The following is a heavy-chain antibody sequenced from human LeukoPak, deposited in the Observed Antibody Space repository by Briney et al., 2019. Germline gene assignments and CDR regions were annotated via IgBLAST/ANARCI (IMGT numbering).Heavy chain of an antibody. Sequence: PSETLSLTCTVSRGSISNYYWSWIRQPAGKGLEYIGRIYSSGTTDYNPSLMSRVTLSVDTSKNRFSLRLSSVTAADTAVYYCARGFGAATGEGLDCWGQGTLVTVSS. CDR3: ARGFGAATGEGLDC. CDR2: IYSSGTT. J-gene: IGHJ4*02. V-gene: IGHV4-4*07. D-gene: IGHD1-26*01. CDR1: RGSISNYY.